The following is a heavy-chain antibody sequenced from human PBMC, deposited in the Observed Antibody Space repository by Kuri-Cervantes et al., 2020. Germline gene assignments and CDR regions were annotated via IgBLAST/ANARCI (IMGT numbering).Heavy chain of an antibody. D-gene: IGHD2-15*01. CDR3: AKGGSEGSPPYYYYYMDV. CDR2: ISSSGSTM. CDR1: GFTFGSYG. V-gene: IGHV3-48*01. J-gene: IGHJ6*03. Sequence: GESLKISCGASGFTFGSYGFNWVRQAPGKGLEWVSHISSSGSTMHYADSVKGRFTISRDNSKNTLYLQMNSLRAEDTAIYYCAKGGSEGSPPYYYYYMDVWGKGTTVTVSS.